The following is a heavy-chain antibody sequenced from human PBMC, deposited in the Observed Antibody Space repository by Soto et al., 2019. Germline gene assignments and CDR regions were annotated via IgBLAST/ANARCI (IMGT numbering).Heavy chain of an antibody. J-gene: IGHJ4*02. Sequence: EVQLVESGGGLVKPGGSLRLSCAASGFTFSTCSMNWVRQAPGKGLEWVSSISSSSSNIYYADSVKGRFTISRDNAKNSLYLQINSLRPDDTAVYYCAGDNGDDAATLDYWGQGTLVTVSS. D-gene: IGHD5-12*01. CDR1: GFTFSTCS. CDR2: ISSSSSNI. CDR3: AGDNGDDAATLDY. V-gene: IGHV3-21*02.